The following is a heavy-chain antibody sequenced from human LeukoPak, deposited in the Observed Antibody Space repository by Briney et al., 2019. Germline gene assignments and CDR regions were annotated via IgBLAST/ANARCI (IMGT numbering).Heavy chain of an antibody. V-gene: IGHV3-9*01. D-gene: IGHD6-19*01. J-gene: IGHJ6*02. CDR1: GFTFDDYA. Sequence: GGSLRLSCAASGFTFDDYAMHWVRQAPGKGLEGVSGISWNSGSIGYADSVKGRFTISRDNAKNSLYLQMNSLRAEDTALYYCAKDMSSGPYYYGMDVWGQGTTVTVSS. CDR2: ISWNSGSI. CDR3: AKDMSSGPYYYGMDV.